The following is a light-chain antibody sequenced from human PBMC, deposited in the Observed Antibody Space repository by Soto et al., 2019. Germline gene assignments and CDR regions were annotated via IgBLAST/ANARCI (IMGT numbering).Light chain of an antibody. CDR3: QQSFSAPYT. Sequence: DIQMTQSPSSLSVSVGDRVTITCRASQSITSYLNWYQQKPGKAPKLLIYGSFNLQSGVPSRFRRSGSRTDFTLNISSLQHEDFATYCFQQSFSAPYTFGQGTSLEIK. J-gene: IGKJ2*01. V-gene: IGKV1-39*01. CDR2: GSF. CDR1: QSITSY.